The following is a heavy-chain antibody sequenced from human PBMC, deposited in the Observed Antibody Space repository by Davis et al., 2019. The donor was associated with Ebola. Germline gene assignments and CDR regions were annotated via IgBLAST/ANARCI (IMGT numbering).Heavy chain of an antibody. CDR3: VRSRRDVGPDAFDI. CDR1: GFTFSTYW. J-gene: IGHJ3*02. D-gene: IGHD1-26*01. V-gene: IGHV3-74*01. Sequence: GESLKISCKASGFTFSTYWMNWVRQAPGKGLVWVSRVKTDGTYTNYADSVKGRFTISRDNAKNTLSLQMNSLRGEDTGLYYCVRSRRDVGPDAFDIWGQGTMVTVSS. CDR2: VKTDGTYT.